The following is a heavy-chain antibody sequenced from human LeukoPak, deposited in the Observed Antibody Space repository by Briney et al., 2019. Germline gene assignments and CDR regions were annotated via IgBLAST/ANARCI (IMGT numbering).Heavy chain of an antibody. CDR2: INHSGST. Sequence: PSETLSLTCTVSGGSISSSSYYWGWIRQPPGKGLEWIGEINHSGSTNYNPSLKSRVTISVDTSKNQFSLKLSSVTAADTAVYYCARWPRWPVHASDIWGQGTMVTVSS. CDR3: ARWPRWPVHASDI. V-gene: IGHV4-39*07. J-gene: IGHJ3*02. D-gene: IGHD6-19*01. CDR1: GGSISSSSYY.